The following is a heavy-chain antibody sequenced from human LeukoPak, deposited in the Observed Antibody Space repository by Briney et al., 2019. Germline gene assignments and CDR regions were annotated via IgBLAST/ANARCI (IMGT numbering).Heavy chain of an antibody. J-gene: IGHJ4*02. CDR1: SYSISSGSY. V-gene: IGHV4-38-2*01. CDR3: ARVTYVDDMLYQYFDY. D-gene: IGHD4-17*01. Sequence: PSETLSLTCAVSSYSISSGSYWGWIRQSPGKGLEWVGSIFHSGNSYYNPSLKSRLTMSVDTSKNQFSLKLTSVTAADTALYYCARVTYVDDMLYQYFDYCGQGILVTVSS. CDR2: IFHSGNS.